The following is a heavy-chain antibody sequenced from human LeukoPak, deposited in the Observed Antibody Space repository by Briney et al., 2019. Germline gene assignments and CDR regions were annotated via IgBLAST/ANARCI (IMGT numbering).Heavy chain of an antibody. J-gene: IGHJ4*02. CDR1: GGSISSYY. CDR3: ARDLFDHEGDY. D-gene: IGHD3-9*01. CDR2: IYYSGST. V-gene: IGHV4-59*01. Sequence: PSETLSLTCTVSGGSISSYYWSWIRQPPGKGLEWIGYIYYSGSTNYNPSLKSRVTISVDTSKNQFSLKLSSVTAADTAVYYCARDLFDHEGDYWGQGTLVTVSS.